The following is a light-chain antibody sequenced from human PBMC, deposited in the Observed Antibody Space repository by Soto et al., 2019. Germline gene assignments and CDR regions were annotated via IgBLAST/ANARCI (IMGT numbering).Light chain of an antibody. V-gene: IGLV2-14*03. J-gene: IGLJ2*01. CDR3: SSYSSDATHVV. CDR1: SSDIGGLFNY. CDR2: DVN. Sequence: QAVVTQPASVSGSPGQSITISCTGTSSDIGGLFNYVSWYQQHPGKAPKLLIYDVNVRPSGMSDRFSGSKSGNTASLTISGLQAEDEAAYFCSSYSSDATHVVFGGGTKVTVL.